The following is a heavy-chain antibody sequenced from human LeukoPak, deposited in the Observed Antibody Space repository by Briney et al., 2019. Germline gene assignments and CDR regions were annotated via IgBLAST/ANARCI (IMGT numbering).Heavy chain of an antibody. J-gene: IGHJ5*02. V-gene: IGHV3-30-3*02. Sequence: PGGSLRLSCAASGFTFSSYAMHWVRQAPGKGLEWVAVISYAGSNKYYADSVKGRFTISRDNSKNTLYLQMNSLRADDTDVYYCEKKKQSSKWTETTHNWFEPWGQGTLVTVSS. D-gene: IGHD6-13*01. CDR3: EKKKQSSKWTETTHNWFEP. CDR1: GFTFSSYA. CDR2: ISYAGSNK.